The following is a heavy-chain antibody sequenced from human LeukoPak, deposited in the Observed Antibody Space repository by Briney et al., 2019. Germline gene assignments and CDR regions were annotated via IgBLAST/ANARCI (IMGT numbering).Heavy chain of an antibody. V-gene: IGHV3-48*01. Sequence: PGGSLRLSCAASGFTFSSYSMNWVRQAPGKGLEWVSYISSSSSTIYYADSVKGRFTISRDNAKNSLYLQMNSLRAEDTAVYYCARDDGWRDIVVVPAAIGWFDPGAREPWSPSPQ. CDR1: GFTFSSYS. CDR3: ARDDGWRDIVVVPAAIGWFDP. J-gene: IGHJ5*02. D-gene: IGHD2-2*01. CDR2: ISSSSSTI.